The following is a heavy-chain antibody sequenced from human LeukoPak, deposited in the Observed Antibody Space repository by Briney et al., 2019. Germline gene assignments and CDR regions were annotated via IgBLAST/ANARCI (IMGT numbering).Heavy chain of an antibody. CDR1: GFTFSSYA. J-gene: IGHJ4*02. CDR2: ISGSGGST. CDR3: AKGSSPYGDDDIDY. V-gene: IGHV3-23*01. Sequence: GGFLRLSCAASGFTFSSYAMSWVRQAPGKGLEWVSAISGSGGSTYYADSVKGRFTISRDNSKKTLYLQMNSLRAEDTAVYYCAKGSSPYGDDDIDYWGQGTLVTVSS. D-gene: IGHD4-17*01.